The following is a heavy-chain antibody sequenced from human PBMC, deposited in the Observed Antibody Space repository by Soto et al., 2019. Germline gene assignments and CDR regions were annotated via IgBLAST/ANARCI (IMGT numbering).Heavy chain of an antibody. J-gene: IGHJ1*01. D-gene: IGHD3-9*01. CDR3: AKDLIADDILTPIHH. V-gene: IGHV3-23*01. CDR2: ISGRGYYT. CDR1: GFTFSTFA. Sequence: EVQLLESGGGLVQPGGSLRLSCAASGFTFSTFAMIWVRQAPGKGLEWLSGISGRGYYTYYADSVKGRFTISRDNSENTVHLQMNSLRGEDTAVYYCAKDLIADDILTPIHHWGQGTLVTVSS.